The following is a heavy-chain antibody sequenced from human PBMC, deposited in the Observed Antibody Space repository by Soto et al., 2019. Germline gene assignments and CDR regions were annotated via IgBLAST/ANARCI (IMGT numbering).Heavy chain of an antibody. CDR3: AGDRVGVPAAYYMDV. J-gene: IGHJ6*03. CDR1: GFTFSSYA. V-gene: IGHV3-64*01. CDR2: ISSNGGST. D-gene: IGHD2-2*01. Sequence: EVQLVESGGGLVQPGGSLRLSCAASGFTFSSYAMHWVRQAPGKGLEYVSAISSNGGSTYYANSVKGRFTISRDNSKNTLYLQMGSLRAEDMAVYYCAGDRVGVPAAYYMDVWGKGTTVTVSS.